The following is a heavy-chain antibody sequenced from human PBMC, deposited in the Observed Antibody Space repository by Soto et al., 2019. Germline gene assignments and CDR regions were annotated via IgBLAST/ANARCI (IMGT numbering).Heavy chain of an antibody. CDR2: ISYDGNNK. Sequence: QVQLVESGGGVVQPGRSLRLSCVASGFTFNNYAIHWVRQAPGRGLEWVTVISYDGNNKYYADSVKGRFTISRDNSKNTVYREMNGLRAEDTAVYYCARDQWQALPDYWGQGTLVTVSS. CDR1: GFTFNNYA. J-gene: IGHJ4*02. CDR3: ARDQWQALPDY. D-gene: IGHD6-19*01. V-gene: IGHV3-30-3*01.